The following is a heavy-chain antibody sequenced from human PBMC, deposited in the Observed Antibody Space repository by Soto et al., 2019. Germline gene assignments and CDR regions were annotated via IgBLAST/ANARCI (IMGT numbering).Heavy chain of an antibody. D-gene: IGHD3-16*01. V-gene: IGHV3-30*18. Sequence: QVQLVESGGGVVQPGRSLRLSCAASGLTFSSYGIHWVRQAPGKGLEWVAFISYDGGNKYYADSVKGRFTISRDNSKNTLALQMNSMRAEDTAVYYCAKVIMTFGGSRSGLDVWGQGTTVTVSS. CDR1: GLTFSSYG. J-gene: IGHJ6*02. CDR2: ISYDGGNK. CDR3: AKVIMTFGGSRSGLDV.